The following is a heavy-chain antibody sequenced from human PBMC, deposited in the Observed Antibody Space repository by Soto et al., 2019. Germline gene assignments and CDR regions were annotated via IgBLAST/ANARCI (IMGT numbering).Heavy chain of an antibody. CDR2: IYYSGST. V-gene: IGHV4-39*01. CDR3: ARQSITMVRGVRSPFDY. J-gene: IGHJ4*02. CDR1: GGSFSGYD. Sequence: SETLSLTCAVYGGSFSGYDWGWIRQPPGKGLEWIGSIYYSGSTYYNPSLKSRVTISVDTSKNQFSLKLSSVTAADTAVYYCARQSITMVRGVRSPFDYWGQRTLVPVSS. D-gene: IGHD3-10*01.